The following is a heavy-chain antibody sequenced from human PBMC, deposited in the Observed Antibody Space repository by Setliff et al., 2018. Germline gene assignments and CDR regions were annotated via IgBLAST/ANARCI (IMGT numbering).Heavy chain of an antibody. Sequence: GGSLRLSCAASGFTFSSYWMHWVRQAPGKGLVWVSRINPDGSTTSYADSVKGRFTISRDNAKNTVYLQMNSLRAEDTAVYYCAGDQGSYGYRAFDSWGQGALVTVSS. CDR1: GFTFSSYW. CDR3: AGDQGSYGYRAFDS. CDR2: INPDGSTT. D-gene: IGHD3-16*01. J-gene: IGHJ4*02. V-gene: IGHV3-74*01.